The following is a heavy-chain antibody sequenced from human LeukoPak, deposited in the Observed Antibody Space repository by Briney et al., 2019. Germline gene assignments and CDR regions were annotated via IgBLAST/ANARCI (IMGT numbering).Heavy chain of an antibody. V-gene: IGHV3-48*03. CDR2: ISSSGSTI. CDR3: ATNSGSYPH. J-gene: IGHJ4*02. CDR1: GFNLSSYE. D-gene: IGHD1-26*01. Sequence: GGSLRLSCAASGFNLSSYEMNWVRQAPGKGLEWVSYISSSGSTIYYADSVKGRFTISRDNAKNSLYLQMNSLRAEDTAVYYCATNSGSYPHWGQGTLVTVSS.